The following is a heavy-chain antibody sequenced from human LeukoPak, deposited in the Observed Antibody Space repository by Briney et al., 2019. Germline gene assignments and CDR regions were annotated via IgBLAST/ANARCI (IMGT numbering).Heavy chain of an antibody. CDR3: ARDHSDYVFYFDY. D-gene: IGHD3-16*01. V-gene: IGHV1-18*03. CDR2: ISAYNGNT. J-gene: IGHJ4*02. CDR1: GYTFTSYG. Sequence: GASVKVSCKASGYTFTSYGISWVRQAPGQGLEWMGWISAYNGNTNYAQKLQGRVTMTTDISTSTAYMELSSLRSEDMAVYYCARDHSDYVFYFDYWGQGTLVTVSS.